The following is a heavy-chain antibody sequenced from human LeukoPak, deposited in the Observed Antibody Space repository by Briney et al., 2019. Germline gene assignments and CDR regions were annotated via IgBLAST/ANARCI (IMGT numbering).Heavy chain of an antibody. CDR1: GFTFSSYW. CDR2: INSDGSST. CDR3: AREAHPYYYDSSAAEGGFDY. D-gene: IGHD3-22*01. J-gene: IGHJ4*02. Sequence: PGGSLRLSCAASGFTFSSYWMHWVRQAPGKGLVWVSRINSDGSSTTYADSVKGRFTISRDNSKNTLYLQMNSLRAEDTAVYYCAREAHPYYYDSSAAEGGFDYWGQGTLVTVSS. V-gene: IGHV3-74*01.